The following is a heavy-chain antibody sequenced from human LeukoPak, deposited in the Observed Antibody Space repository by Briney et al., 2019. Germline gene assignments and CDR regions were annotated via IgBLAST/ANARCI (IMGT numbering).Heavy chain of an antibody. CDR1: GFTFSSYG. CDR2: ISYDGNNR. CDR3: TTDTWYSAGH. D-gene: IGHD2-15*01. Sequence: PGGSLRLSCAASGFTFSSYGMHWVRQAPGKGLEWVAVISYDGNNRYSADSVKGRFTISRDNSKNSLFLQMNSLRAEDTAIYYCTTDTWYSAGHWGQGTLVTVSS. V-gene: IGHV3-30*03. J-gene: IGHJ4*02.